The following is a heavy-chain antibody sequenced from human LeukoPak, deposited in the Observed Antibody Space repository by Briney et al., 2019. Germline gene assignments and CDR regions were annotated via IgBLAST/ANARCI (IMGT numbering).Heavy chain of an antibody. J-gene: IGHJ4*02. D-gene: IGHD3-22*01. V-gene: IGHV4-34*01. CDR1: GGSFSGYY. CDR2: INHSGST. Sequence: SETLSLTCAVYGGSFSGYYWSWIRQPPGKGLEWIGEINHSGSTNYNPSLKSRVTISVDTSKNQFSLKLSSVTAADTAVYYCARAFFRGYYDSSGYRYFDYWGQGTLVTVSS. CDR3: ARAFFRGYYDSSGYRYFDY.